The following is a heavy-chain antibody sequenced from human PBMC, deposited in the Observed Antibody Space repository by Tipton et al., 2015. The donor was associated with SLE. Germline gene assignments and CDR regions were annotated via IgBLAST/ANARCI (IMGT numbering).Heavy chain of an antibody. Sequence: TLSLTCTLDGASLNNWYWSWVRQPPGEGLEWIGEVSHSGNTNYTPSLKSRVTMSLDTSKNQFSLKLSSVTAAGTAVYYCARTSDYWGQGTLVTVSS. J-gene: IGHJ4*02. CDR1: GASLNNWY. V-gene: IGHV4-34*01. CDR3: ARTSDY. CDR2: VSHSGNT.